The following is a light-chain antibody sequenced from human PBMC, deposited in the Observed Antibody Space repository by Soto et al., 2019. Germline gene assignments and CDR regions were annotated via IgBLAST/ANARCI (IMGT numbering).Light chain of an antibody. J-gene: IGKJ1*01. V-gene: IGKV1-8*01. CDR3: QQYYSYPPWT. CDR1: HCINSY. Sequence: AIQLTQSPSSLSASVGDRVTITWRSSHCINSYLAWYQQKPGKVPQPLIYEASILQSGVPSRFSGSGSGTDFTLTISCLQSEDFATYYCQQYYSYPPWTFGQGTKVDIK. CDR2: EAS.